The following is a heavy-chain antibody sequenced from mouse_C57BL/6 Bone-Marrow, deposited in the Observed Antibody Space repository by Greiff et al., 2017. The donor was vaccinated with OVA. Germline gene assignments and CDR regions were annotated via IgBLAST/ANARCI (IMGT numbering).Heavy chain of an antibody. CDR3: AREGYGWYFDV. Sequence: VQLQQSGPELVKPGDSVKISCKASGYSFTGYFMNWVMQSHGKRLEWIGRINPYNGDTFYNQKFKGKATLTVDKSSSTAHMELRSLTSEDSAVYYCAREGYGWYFDVWGTGTTVTVSS. D-gene: IGHD2-2*01. CDR2: INPYNGDT. CDR1: GYSFTGYF. V-gene: IGHV1-20*01. J-gene: IGHJ1*03.